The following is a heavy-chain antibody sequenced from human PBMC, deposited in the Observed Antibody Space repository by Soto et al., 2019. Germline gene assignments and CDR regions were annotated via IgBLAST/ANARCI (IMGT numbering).Heavy chain of an antibody. Sequence: QVHLVQSGAGVKKPGASVKVACKASGYSFSDYYIHWVRQAPGQGLEWMGWISPNSGGTNYAPKFQGRVTMTRVTSITTAYMELRTLKSDDTAVYLCARDSRSGYDYHSFAYWGQGSLVTVSS. D-gene: IGHD5-12*01. CDR2: ISPNSGGT. J-gene: IGHJ4*02. CDR1: GYSFSDYY. CDR3: ARDSRSGYDYHSFAY. V-gene: IGHV1-2*02.